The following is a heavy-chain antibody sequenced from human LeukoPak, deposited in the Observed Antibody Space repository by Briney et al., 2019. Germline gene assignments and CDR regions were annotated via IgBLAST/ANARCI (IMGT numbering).Heavy chain of an antibody. D-gene: IGHD4-11*01. CDR2: IYYSGST. V-gene: IGHV4-59*01. CDR1: GGSISSYY. J-gene: IGHJ4*02. Sequence: SETLSLTCTVSGGSISSYYWGWIRQPPGKGLEWIGYIYYSGSTNYNPSLKSRVTISVGTSKNHFSLKLSSVTAADTAVYYCASYYSEFGFDYWGQGTLVTVSS. CDR3: ASYYSEFGFDY.